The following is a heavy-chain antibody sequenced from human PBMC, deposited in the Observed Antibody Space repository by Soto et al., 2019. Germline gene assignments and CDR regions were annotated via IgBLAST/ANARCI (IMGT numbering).Heavy chain of an antibody. Sequence: QVQLVQSGAEVKKPGSSVKVSCKASGGTFSSYTISWVRQAPGQGLEWMGRIIPILGIANYAQKFQGRVTITADKSTSTAYMEASSLRSEATSVYYCASSRVGPAAMLNYYYYYMDVWGKGTTVTVSS. CDR2: IIPILGIA. D-gene: IGHD2-2*01. J-gene: IGHJ6*03. CDR1: GGTFSSYT. CDR3: ASSRVGPAAMLNYYYYYMDV. V-gene: IGHV1-69*02.